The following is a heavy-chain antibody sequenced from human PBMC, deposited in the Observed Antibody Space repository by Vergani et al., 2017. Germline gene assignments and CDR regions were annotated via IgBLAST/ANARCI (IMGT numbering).Heavy chain of an antibody. D-gene: IGHD2/OR15-2a*01. V-gene: IGHV3-33*08. Sequence: QVQLVESGGGLVKPGGSLRLSCAASGFTFSDYYMSWIRQAPGKGLEWVAVIWYDGSNKYYADSVKGRFTISRDNSKNTLYLQMNSLRAEDTAVYYCARDNRAQAFFDYWGQGTLVTVSS. J-gene: IGHJ4*02. CDR1: GFTFSDYY. CDR3: ARDNRAQAFFDY. CDR2: IWYDGSNK.